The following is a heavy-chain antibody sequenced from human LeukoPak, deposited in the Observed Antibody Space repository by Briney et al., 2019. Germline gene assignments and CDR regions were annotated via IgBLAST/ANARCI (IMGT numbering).Heavy chain of an antibody. CDR3: ARDSEGSLKYGADFDY. D-gene: IGHD4-17*01. J-gene: IGHJ4*02. Sequence: GGSLRLSCAASGFTFSSYAMHWVRQAPGKGLEYVSAIGSNGGSTYYTNSVKGRFTISRDNSKSTLYLQMGSLRAEDMAVYYCARDSEGSLKYGADFDYWGQGTLVTVSS. CDR2: IGSNGGST. CDR1: GFTFSSYA. V-gene: IGHV3-64*01.